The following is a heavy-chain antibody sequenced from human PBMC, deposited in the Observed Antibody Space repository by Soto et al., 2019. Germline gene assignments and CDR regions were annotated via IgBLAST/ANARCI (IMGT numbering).Heavy chain of an antibody. J-gene: IGHJ4*01. CDR1: GYTFTCYY. V-gene: IGHV1-2*04. D-gene: IGHD3-10*01. CDR3: ARGGAFYYGSGYDFDY. Sequence: XSVKVSCKASGYTFTCYYIHWVRQAPGQGLEWMGWINPNSGGTNYAQKFQGWVTMTRDTSISTAYMELSRLRSDDTAVYYCARGGAFYYGSGYDFDYWGHGSLVTVSS. CDR2: INPNSGGT.